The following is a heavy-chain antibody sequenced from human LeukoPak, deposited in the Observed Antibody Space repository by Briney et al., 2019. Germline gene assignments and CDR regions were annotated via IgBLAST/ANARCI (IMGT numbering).Heavy chain of an antibody. CDR3: AASIWFGIYPDY. CDR1: GGSISSGPYY. J-gene: IGHJ4*02. CDR2: FNHNWGT. Sequence: SETPSLTCTASGGSISSGPYYWGWIRQPPGKGLEWIGEFNHNWGTKYNPSLNSRVTISVDTSNNHLSLKLTSVTAADTAIYYCAASIWFGIYPDYWGQGTLVTVSS. D-gene: IGHD3-10*01. V-gene: IGHV4-39*05.